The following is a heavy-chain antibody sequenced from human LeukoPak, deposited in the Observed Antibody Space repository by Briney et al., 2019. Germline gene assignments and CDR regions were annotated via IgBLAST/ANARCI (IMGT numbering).Heavy chain of an antibody. V-gene: IGHV3-23*01. CDR1: GFTFSSYA. CDR2: ISGSGGST. J-gene: IGHJ6*02. D-gene: IGHD3-10*01. CDR3: AKDITMVRGSASGYYGMDV. Sequence: GGSLRLSCAASGFTFSSYAMSWVRQAPGKGLEWVSAISGSGGSTYYADSVKGRFTISRDNAKNSLYLQMNSLRAEDTALYYCAKDITMVRGSASGYYGMDVWGQGTTVTVSS.